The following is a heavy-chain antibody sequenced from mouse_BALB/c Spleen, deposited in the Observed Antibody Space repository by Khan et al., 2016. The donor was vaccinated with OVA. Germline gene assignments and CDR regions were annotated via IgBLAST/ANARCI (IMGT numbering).Heavy chain of an antibody. CDR1: GYSITSGYA. V-gene: IGHV3-2*02. CDR2: ISYSGVT. J-gene: IGHJ2*01. Sequence: EVQLQESGPGLVKPSQSLSLTCTVTGYSITSGYAWNWIRQFPGNKLEWMGYISYSGVTSYNPSLKSRISITRDTSKNQFFLQLNSLTTEDTATYYCARGKYDGYYFDYWGQGTTLTVSA. D-gene: IGHD2-12*01. CDR3: ARGKYDGYYFDY.